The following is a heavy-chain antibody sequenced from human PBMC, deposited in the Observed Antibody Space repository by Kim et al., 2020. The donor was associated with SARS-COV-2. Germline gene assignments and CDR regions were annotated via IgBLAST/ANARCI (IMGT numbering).Heavy chain of an antibody. CDR1: GGSFSDYY. Sequence: SETLSLTCVVHGGSFSDYYWSWIRQPPGKGLEWIGEIKHSGSTYYNPSLSSRVTTSIDTSKNQFSLELRSVTAADTAVYYCARGTVPPLGVVPYYFDYWGQGILVTVSS. D-gene: IGHD3-3*01. CDR3: ARGTVPPLGVVPYYFDY. V-gene: IGHV4-34*01. CDR2: IKHSGST. J-gene: IGHJ4*02.